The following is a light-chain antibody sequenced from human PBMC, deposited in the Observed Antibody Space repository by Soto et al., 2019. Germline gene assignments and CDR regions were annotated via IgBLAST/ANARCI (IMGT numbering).Light chain of an antibody. CDR2: LEGSGSY. V-gene: IGLV4-60*02. J-gene: IGLJ2*01. CDR1: SGHSSYI. CDR3: ETWDSNTRV. Sequence: QSVLTQSSSASASLGSSVKLTCTLSSGHSSYIIAWHQQQPGKAPRYLMKLEGSGSYNKGSGVPDRFSGSSSGADRYLTISNLQFEDEADYYCETWDSNTRVFGGGTQLPGL.